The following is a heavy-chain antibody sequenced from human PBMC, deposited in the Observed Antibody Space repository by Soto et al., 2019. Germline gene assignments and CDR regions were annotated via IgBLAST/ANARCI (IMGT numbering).Heavy chain of an antibody. D-gene: IGHD3-9*01. J-gene: IGHJ4*02. CDR3: VKEGDKADILTYFDH. Sequence: DVQLVESGGGLVQPGRSLRLSCAASGFTFDDYAMQWVRQAPGKGLERVSVMRWHRGNIAYADPVKGRFTISIDNAKKSMYLQMTSLRVDHTAVYYCVKEGDKADILTYFDHWGQGTLVTVSS. CDR1: GFTFDDYA. CDR2: MRWHRGNI. V-gene: IGHV3-9*01.